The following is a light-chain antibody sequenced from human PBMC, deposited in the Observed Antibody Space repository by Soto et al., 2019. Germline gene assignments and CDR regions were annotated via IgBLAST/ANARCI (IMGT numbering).Light chain of an antibody. CDR3: QHYNNWPPWT. CDR2: GSS. Sequence: EIVMTQAPATLYVSPGERATLSCRASQSVSSNLAWYQQKPGQAPRLLIYGSSTRATGIPARFSGSGSGTEFILTISSLQPEDFAVYYCQHYNNWPPWTFGQGTKVEIK. V-gene: IGKV3-15*01. J-gene: IGKJ1*01. CDR1: QSVSSN.